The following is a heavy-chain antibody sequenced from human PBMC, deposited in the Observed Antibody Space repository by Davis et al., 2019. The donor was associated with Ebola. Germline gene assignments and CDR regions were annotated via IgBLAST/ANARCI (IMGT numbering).Heavy chain of an antibody. J-gene: IGHJ4*02. CDR2: INPSGGDT. V-gene: IGHV1-46*03. D-gene: IGHD5-18*01. Sequence: SVKVSCKASGYTFTNYYMHWVRQAPGQGLEWMGTINPSGGDTSYAQKFQGRVTMTRDTSTRTVYMDLSSLRSEDTAVYYCARDLYVDRIMVPDYWGQGTLVTVSS. CDR1: GYTFTNYY. CDR3: ARDLYVDRIMVPDY.